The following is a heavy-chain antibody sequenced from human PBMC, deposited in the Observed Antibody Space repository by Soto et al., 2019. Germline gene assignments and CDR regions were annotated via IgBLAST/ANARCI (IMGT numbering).Heavy chain of an antibody. D-gene: IGHD2-15*01. CDR3: SRVDPRAKCPDY. Sequence: PGGSLRLSCTVSADSEFSFGDQYMDWVRQAPGKGLEWVGRSRNRVNNLSTAYAASVQGRFTISRDESKNTVYLQMHSLKTDDTAVYYCSRVDPRAKCPDYWGPGTLVTVSS. J-gene: IGHJ4*02. CDR1: EFSFGDQY. V-gene: IGHV3-72*01. CDR2: SRNRVNNLST.